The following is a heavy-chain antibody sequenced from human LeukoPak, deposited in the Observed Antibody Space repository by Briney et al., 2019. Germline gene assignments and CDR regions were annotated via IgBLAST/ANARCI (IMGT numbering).Heavy chain of an antibody. CDR1: GFTFSSYW. J-gene: IGHJ3*02. CDR3: ARVYCSSTSCYTREEGDAFDI. D-gene: IGHD2-2*02. Sequence: GGSLRLSCAASGFTFSSYWMHWVRQAPGKGLVWGSRINTDGSSTSYADSVKGRFTISRDNAKNTLYLQMNSLRAEDTAVYYCARVYCSSTSCYTREEGDAFDIWGQGTMVTVSS. CDR2: INTDGSST. V-gene: IGHV3-74*01.